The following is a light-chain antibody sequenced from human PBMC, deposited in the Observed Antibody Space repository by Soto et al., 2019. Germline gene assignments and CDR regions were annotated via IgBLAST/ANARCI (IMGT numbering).Light chain of an antibody. CDR2: GAS. CDR1: QSFTSNY. J-gene: IGKJ4*01. V-gene: IGKV3-20*01. Sequence: IVLTQSPVTLSLSPGERATLSCRASQSFTSNYLAWYQQKPGRGPRLLIYGASYRATGIPDRFSGSGSGTDFTLTISRLEPEDFAVYFCQQYDTSPLTFGGGTKVDIK. CDR3: QQYDTSPLT.